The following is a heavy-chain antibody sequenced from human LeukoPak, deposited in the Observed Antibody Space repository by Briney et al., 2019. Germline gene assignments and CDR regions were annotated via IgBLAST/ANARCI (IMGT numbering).Heavy chain of an antibody. CDR2: IWYDGSNK. CDR1: GFTFSSYG. J-gene: IGHJ3*02. CDR3: ARVTHIVATNDAFDI. D-gene: IGHD5-12*01. V-gene: IGHV3-33*01. Sequence: GRSLRLSCAASGFTFSSYGMHWVRQAPGKGLEWVAVIWYDGSNKYYADSVKGRFTISRDNSKNTLYLQMNSLRAEDTAVYYCARVTHIVATNDAFDIWGQGTMVIVSP.